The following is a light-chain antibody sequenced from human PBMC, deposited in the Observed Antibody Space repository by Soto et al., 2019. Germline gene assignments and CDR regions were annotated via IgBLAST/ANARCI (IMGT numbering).Light chain of an antibody. V-gene: IGKV3-11*01. CDR1: ETVRSL. CDR3: QQHSNWPPIT. J-gene: IGKJ5*01. Sequence: DIVLTQSPATLSLAPGSRATLACRASETVRSLLAWYQQRPGQAPRLLIYGAFSRASGIPARFSGSGSGTEFTLTISSLEPEDFAVYYCQQHSNWPPITFGQGTRLEIK. CDR2: GAF.